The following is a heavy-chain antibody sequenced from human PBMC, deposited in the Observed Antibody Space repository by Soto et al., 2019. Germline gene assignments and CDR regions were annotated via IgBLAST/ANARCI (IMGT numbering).Heavy chain of an antibody. CDR1: GYTFTGYY. CDR2: INPNSGGT. Sequence: ASVKVSCKASGYTFTGYYMHWVRQAPGQGLEWMGWINPNSGGTNYAQKFQGWVTMTRDTSISTAYMELSRLRSDDTAVYYCARDGGQQLVTRGGYYYYGMDVWGQGTTVTSP. D-gene: IGHD6-13*01. V-gene: IGHV1-2*04. CDR3: ARDGGQQLVTRGGYYYYGMDV. J-gene: IGHJ6*02.